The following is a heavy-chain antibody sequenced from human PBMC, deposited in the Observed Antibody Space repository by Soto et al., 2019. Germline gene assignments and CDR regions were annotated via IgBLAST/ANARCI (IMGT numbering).Heavy chain of an antibody. CDR2: IYYSGNT. J-gene: IGHJ4*02. Sequence: SETLSLTCTVSGGSIRSYYWSWIQQPPGKGLEWIGYIYYSGNTNYNPSLKSRVTISVDTSKNQFSLKLSSVTAADTAVYYCARGGYSIDYWGQGTLVTVSS. CDR3: ARGGYSIDY. V-gene: IGHV4-59*01. D-gene: IGHD6-13*01. CDR1: GGSIRSYY.